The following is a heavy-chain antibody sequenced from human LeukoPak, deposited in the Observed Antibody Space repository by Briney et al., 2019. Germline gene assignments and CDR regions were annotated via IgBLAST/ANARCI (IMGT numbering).Heavy chain of an antibody. V-gene: IGHV3-13*04. D-gene: IGHD3-10*01. CDR3: ARAYRGYYGSGSYYNDAFDI. CDR2: IGTAGDT. CDR1: GFTFSNYD. Sequence: GGSLRLSCAVSGFTFSNYDMHWVRQAPGKGLEWVSAIGTAGDTYYPGSVKGRFTISRENAKNSLYLQMNSLRAGDTAVYYCARAYRGYYGSGSYYNDAFDIWGQGTMVTVSS. J-gene: IGHJ3*02.